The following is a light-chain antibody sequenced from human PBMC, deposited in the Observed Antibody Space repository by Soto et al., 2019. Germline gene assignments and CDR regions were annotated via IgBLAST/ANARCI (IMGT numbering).Light chain of an antibody. J-gene: IGLJ2*01. Sequence: SSELTQPPSVSVAPGKTARITCGGNNIGSKSVHWYQQKPGQAPVLVIYYDSDRPSGIPERFSGSNSGNTATLTISRVEAGDEADYYCRVWDSSSDHFVVFGGGTKLTVL. CDR1: NIGSKS. V-gene: IGLV3-21*04. CDR3: RVWDSSSDHFVV. CDR2: YDS.